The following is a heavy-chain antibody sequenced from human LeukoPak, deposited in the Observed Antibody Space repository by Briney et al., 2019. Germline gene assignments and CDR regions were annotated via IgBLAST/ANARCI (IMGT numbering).Heavy chain of an antibody. CDR1: GASISTFY. J-gene: IGHJ4*02. CDR2: LFFGGST. V-gene: IGHV4-59*07. D-gene: IGHD6-19*01. Sequence: PSDTVSLTCTVSGASISTFYWSWIRQPPGKGLEWIGYLFFGGSTNYNPSLKSRVTISSDTSKNQLSLKLTSVTAADTAVYYCARAGGGWSFDYLGQGTLVTVSS. CDR3: ARAGGGWSFDY.